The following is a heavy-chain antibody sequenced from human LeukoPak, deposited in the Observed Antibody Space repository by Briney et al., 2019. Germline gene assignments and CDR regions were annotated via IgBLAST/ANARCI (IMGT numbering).Heavy chain of an antibody. CDR2: ISYDGSNK. J-gene: IGHJ4*02. D-gene: IGHD3-22*01. CDR3: AKGQSYYYDSSGYYDY. CDR1: GFTFSSYA. Sequence: PGGSLRLSCAASGFTFSSYAMHWVRQAPGKGLEWVAVISYDGSNKYYADSVKGRFTISRDNSKNTLYLQMNSLRAEDTAVYYCAKGQSYYYDSSGYYDYWGQGTLVTVSS. V-gene: IGHV3-30*04.